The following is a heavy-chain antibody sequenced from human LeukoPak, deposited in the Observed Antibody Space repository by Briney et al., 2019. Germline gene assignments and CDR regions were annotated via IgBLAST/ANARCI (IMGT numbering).Heavy chain of an antibody. V-gene: IGHV5-51*01. CDR3: ARHRGAIVVVPAATSTNFYGMDV. J-gene: IGHJ6*02. CDR1: CNSITSYL. D-gene: IGHD2-2*01. CDR2: IYPGDSDT. Sequence: GSSLKICCASSCNSITSYLIGWVRPMAGKRLGWMGIIYPGDSDTRYNPSFQGQVTISADKSISTAYLQWSSLKASDTAMYYCARHRGAIVVVPAATSTNFYGMDVWGQGTTVTVSS.